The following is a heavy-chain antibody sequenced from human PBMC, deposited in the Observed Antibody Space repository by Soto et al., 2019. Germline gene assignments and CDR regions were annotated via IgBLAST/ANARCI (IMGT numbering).Heavy chain of an antibody. CDR1: GGSISSDGDYYR. CDR2: IYDSGSP. V-gene: IGHV4-31*03. Sequence: QMQLQESGPGLVSPSQTLSLTCTVSGGSISSDGDYYRWSWIRQHPGKGLEWIGYIYDSGSPYYPPXLXXRVTVSVDTSTNQFSLKLSSLTAADPAVYYCARVRENYFDSWGQGILVTVSS. J-gene: IGHJ4*02. CDR3: ARVRENYFDS.